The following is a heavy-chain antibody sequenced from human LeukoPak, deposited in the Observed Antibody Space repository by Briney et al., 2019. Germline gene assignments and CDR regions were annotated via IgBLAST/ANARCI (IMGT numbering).Heavy chain of an antibody. CDR3: ARDWGYCSGGSCPSNNWFDP. CDR1: GYTFTGYY. V-gene: IGHV1-2*02. J-gene: IGHJ5*02. CDR2: INPNSGGT. Sequence: ASVKVSCKASGYTFTGYYMHWVRQAPGQGLKWMGWINPNSGGTNYAQKFQGRVTMTRDTSISTAYMELSRLRSDDTAVYYCARDWGYCSGGSCPSNNWFDPWGQGTLVTVSS. D-gene: IGHD2-15*01.